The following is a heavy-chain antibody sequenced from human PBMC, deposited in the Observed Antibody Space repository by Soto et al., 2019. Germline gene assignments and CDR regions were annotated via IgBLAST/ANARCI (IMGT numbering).Heavy chain of an antibody. D-gene: IGHD6-13*01. CDR3: SRTGYSSSWYDAFDI. Sequence: EVQLVEYGGGLVRPGGSLRLSCAASGFSFSSFNMNWVRQAPGKGLEWVSSISGSTTYMFYADSVRGRFTISRDNAEDSLYLQMNSLTAEDTAVYFCSRTGYSSSWYDAFDIWGQGTMVTVSS. J-gene: IGHJ3*02. V-gene: IGHV3-21*01. CDR1: GFSFSSFN. CDR2: ISGSTTYM.